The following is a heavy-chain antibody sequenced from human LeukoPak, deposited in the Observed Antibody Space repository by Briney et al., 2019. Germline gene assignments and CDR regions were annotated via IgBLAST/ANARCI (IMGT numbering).Heavy chain of an antibody. J-gene: IGHJ4*02. CDR1: SGSVSSSNW. Sequence: SETLSLTCAVSSGSVSSSNWLYWVRQPPGKGLEWIGEIYHSGNTNYNQSLKSRVTISVDKSRKKFSLKLSSVTAADTAVYFCARGARHYDTTGYYWYFDSWGQGALVTVSS. CDR2: IYHSGNT. V-gene: IGHV4-4*02. CDR3: ARGARHYDTTGYYWYFDS. D-gene: IGHD3-22*01.